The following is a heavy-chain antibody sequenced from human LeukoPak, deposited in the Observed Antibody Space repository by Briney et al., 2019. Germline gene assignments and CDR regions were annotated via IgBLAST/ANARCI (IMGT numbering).Heavy chain of an antibody. CDR3: ARDGGGN. J-gene: IGHJ4*02. V-gene: IGHV3-64*01. CDR1: GFTFSSYA. Sequence: PGGSLRPSCAASGFTFSSYAMHWVRQAPGKGLEYVSAISSNGGSTYYANSVKGRFTISRDNSKNTLYLQMGSLRAEDMAVYYCARDGGGNWGQGTLVTVSS. CDR2: ISSNGGST. D-gene: IGHD3-16*01.